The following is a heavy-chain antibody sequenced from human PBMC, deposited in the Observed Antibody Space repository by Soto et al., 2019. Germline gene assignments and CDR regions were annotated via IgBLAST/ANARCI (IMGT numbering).Heavy chain of an antibody. J-gene: IGHJ4*02. D-gene: IGHD4-4*01. V-gene: IGHV4-39*01. CDR1: YGSISVSNVF. CDR2: NDYSGTA. Sequence: SETLSLTCTVSYGSISVSNVFWGWVRQPPGKGLEWIGNNDYSGTAYFNPSLGTRVTFPVDTSKNQFSLTLYSVTAADTAVYYCARTTGRHLDFWGQGILVTVSS. CDR3: ARTTGRHLDF.